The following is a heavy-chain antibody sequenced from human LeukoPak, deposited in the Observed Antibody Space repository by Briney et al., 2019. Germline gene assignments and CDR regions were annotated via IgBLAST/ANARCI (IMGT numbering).Heavy chain of an antibody. Sequence: ASVKVSCKASGYTFTSYGISWVRQAPGQGLEWMGWISAYNGNTNYAQKLQGRGTMTTDTSTSTAYMELRSLRSDDTAVYYCARALSFISLAERFDIWGQGPMVTVSS. CDR1: GYTFTSYG. J-gene: IGHJ3*02. D-gene: IGHD2-21*01. V-gene: IGHV1-18*01. CDR3: ARALSFISLAERFDI. CDR2: ISAYNGNT.